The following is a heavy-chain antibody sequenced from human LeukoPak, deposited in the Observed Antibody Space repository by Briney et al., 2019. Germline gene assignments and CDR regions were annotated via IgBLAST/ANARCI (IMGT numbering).Heavy chain of an antibody. CDR2: IRSKANSYAT. Sequence: PGGSLRLSXAASGFTFSGSTMHWVRQASGKGLEWIGRIRSKANSYATAYAASVKGRFTISRDDSKNTAYLQMNSLKTEDTPVYYCTRGDTAAGRDYWGQGTLVTVSS. CDR3: TRGDTAAGRDY. V-gene: IGHV3-73*01. D-gene: IGHD5-18*01. J-gene: IGHJ4*02. CDR1: GFTFSGST.